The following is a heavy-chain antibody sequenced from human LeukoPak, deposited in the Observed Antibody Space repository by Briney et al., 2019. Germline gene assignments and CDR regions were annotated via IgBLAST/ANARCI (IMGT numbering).Heavy chain of an antibody. Sequence: SETLSLTCTVSGGSISSGSYYWSWIRQPPGKGLEWIGSIYHSGSTYYNPSLKSRVTISVDTSKNQFSLKLSSVTAADTAVYYCARDWVRGYSGYDSFAGYFDYWGQGTLVTVSS. D-gene: IGHD5-12*01. CDR2: IYHSGST. CDR3: ARDWVRGYSGYDSFAGYFDY. CDR1: GGSISSGSYY. J-gene: IGHJ4*02. V-gene: IGHV4-39*07.